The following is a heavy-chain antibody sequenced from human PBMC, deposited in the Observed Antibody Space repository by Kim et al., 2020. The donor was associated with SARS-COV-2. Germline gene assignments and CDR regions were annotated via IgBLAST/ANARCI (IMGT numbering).Heavy chain of an antibody. CDR2: INHSGST. CDR3: ASRSIVVVPAAAGLDP. CDR1: GGSFSGYY. D-gene: IGHD2-2*01. Sequence: SETLSLTCAVYGGSFSGYYWSWIRQPPGKGLEWIGEINHSGSTNYNPSLKSRVTISVDTSKNQFSLKLSSVTAADTAVYYCASRSIVVVPAAAGLDPWGQGTLVTVSS. V-gene: IGHV4-34*01. J-gene: IGHJ5*02.